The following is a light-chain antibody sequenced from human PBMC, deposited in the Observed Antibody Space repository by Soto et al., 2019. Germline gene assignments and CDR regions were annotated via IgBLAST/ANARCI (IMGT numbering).Light chain of an antibody. CDR2: EVK. CDR1: NSDVGGNNL. CDR3: CSYADSGTL. J-gene: IGLJ2*01. V-gene: IGLV2-23*02. Sequence: HSALTQPASVSGSPGQSITISCSGTNSDVGGNNLVSWYQQHPGKAPKLVVYEVKKRPSGVSDRFSGSKSGNTASLTISGLQAEDEADYYCCSYADSGTLFGGGTKLTVL.